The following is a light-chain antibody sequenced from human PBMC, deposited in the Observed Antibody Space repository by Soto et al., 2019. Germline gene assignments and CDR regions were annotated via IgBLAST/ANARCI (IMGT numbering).Light chain of an antibody. CDR2: DAS. Sequence: EIVLTQSPGTLSLSPGERATLSCRASQSDSSSYLAWYQQKPGQAPRLLIYDASSRATGIPDRFSGSGSGTDFTVTISRLEPEDFAVYYCQQYDCSLYTFGQGTKLEIK. J-gene: IGKJ2*01. V-gene: IGKV3-20*01. CDR3: QQYDCSLYT. CDR1: QSDSSSY.